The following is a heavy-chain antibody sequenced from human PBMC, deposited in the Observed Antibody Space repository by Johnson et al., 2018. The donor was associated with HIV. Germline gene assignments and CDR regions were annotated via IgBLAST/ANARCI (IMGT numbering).Heavy chain of an antibody. D-gene: IGHD1-26*01. V-gene: IGHV3-9*01. J-gene: IGHJ3*02. CDR1: GFTFDDYA. CDR2: FSWNSGSI. Sequence: VQLVESGGGLVQPGRSLRLSCAAYGFTFDDYAMHWVRQAPGKGLEWVSGFSWNSGSIGYADSVKGRFTISRDNAKNSLYLQMNSLRAEDTALYYCAKPLHSGSYWAAFDIWGQGTMVTVSS. CDR3: AKPLHSGSYWAAFDI.